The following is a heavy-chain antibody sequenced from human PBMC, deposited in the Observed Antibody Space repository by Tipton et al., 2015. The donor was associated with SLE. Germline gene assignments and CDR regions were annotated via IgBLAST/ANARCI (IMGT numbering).Heavy chain of an antibody. CDR3: ARGARGYTYGSDEDFDS. D-gene: IGHD5-18*01. Sequence: TLSLTCTVSGGPISSYYWSWIRQPPGKGLEWIGYSYYNGITNYNPSLKSRVTISVDTSKTQFSLRLTSVTAADTAVYYCARGARGYTYGSDEDFDSWGQRTLVTVSS. CDR1: GGPISSYY. J-gene: IGHJ4*02. V-gene: IGHV4-59*01. CDR2: SYYNGIT.